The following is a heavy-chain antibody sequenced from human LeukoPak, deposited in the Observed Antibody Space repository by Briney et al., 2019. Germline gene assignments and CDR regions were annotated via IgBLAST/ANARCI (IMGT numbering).Heavy chain of an antibody. Sequence: PGGSLRLSCTASGFIVSSDYMSWVRQAPGKGLEWVSVIYPGGTTYYADSVKARFTISRGTSKNSVSLQMNSLRAEDTAVYYCVRNIRVVGTSSDFWGQGTLVSVSS. V-gene: IGHV3-66*01. CDR1: GFIVSSDY. CDR2: IYPGGTT. CDR3: VRNIRVVGTSSDF. D-gene: IGHD1-1*01. J-gene: IGHJ4*02.